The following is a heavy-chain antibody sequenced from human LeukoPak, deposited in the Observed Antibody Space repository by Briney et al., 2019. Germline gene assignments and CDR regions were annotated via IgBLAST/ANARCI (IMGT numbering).Heavy chain of an antibody. V-gene: IGHV4-4*09. J-gene: IGHJ4*02. D-gene: IGHD1-26*01. CDR3: ARESWLGGSRPGGYYFDY. CDR2: IYTRGST. Sequence: SETLSLTCIVSGASIRSYYWSWIRQPPGKGLEGIGYIYTRGSTNHSPSLKGRVSLSIDTSKNHFSLTLSSVTAADTAVYYCARESWLGGSRPGGYYFDYWGQGTLVTVSS. CDR1: GASIRSYY.